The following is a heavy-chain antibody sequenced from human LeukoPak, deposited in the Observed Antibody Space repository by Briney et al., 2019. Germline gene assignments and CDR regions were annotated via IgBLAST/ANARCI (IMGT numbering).Heavy chain of an antibody. Sequence: SETLSLTCAVYGGSFSGYYWSWIRQPPGKGLEWIGEINHSGNTNYNSSLKSRITISVDTSKNQFSLKLSSVTAADTAVYSCARVNAGGGFDPWGRGTLVTVSS. D-gene: IGHD1-26*01. V-gene: IGHV4-34*01. J-gene: IGHJ5*02. CDR2: INHSGNT. CDR1: GGSFSGYY. CDR3: ARVNAGGGFDP.